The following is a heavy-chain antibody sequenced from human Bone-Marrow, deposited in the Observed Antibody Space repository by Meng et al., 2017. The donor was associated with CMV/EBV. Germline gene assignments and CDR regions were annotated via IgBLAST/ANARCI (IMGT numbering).Heavy chain of an antibody. CDR2: IYYSGST. CDR3: ARGLPNGYAFDI. D-gene: IGHD2-21*02. CDR1: GDSISRYY. V-gene: IGHV4-59*01. Sequence: SETLSLTCTVSGDSISRYYWSWIRQPPGKGLGWDGYIYYSGSTNLNPSLKSRVTISVDTSKNQFSLKLSSVTAADTALYNCARGLPNGYAFDIWGQGTRVTVSS. J-gene: IGHJ3*02.